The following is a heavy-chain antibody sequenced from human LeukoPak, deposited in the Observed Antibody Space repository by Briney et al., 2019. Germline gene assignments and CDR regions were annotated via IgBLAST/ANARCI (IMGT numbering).Heavy chain of an antibody. CDR1: GFPFSGYA. Sequence: PGRSLRLSCAASGFPFSGYAMHWARQAPGKGLEWVANIKQDGSGKYYVDSVKGRFTISRDNAKNSLYLQMNSLRAEDTAVYYCARDPSMTERTDYWGQGTLVTVSS. J-gene: IGHJ4*02. V-gene: IGHV3-7*01. CDR2: IKQDGSGK. CDR3: ARDPSMTERTDY. D-gene: IGHD2/OR15-2a*01.